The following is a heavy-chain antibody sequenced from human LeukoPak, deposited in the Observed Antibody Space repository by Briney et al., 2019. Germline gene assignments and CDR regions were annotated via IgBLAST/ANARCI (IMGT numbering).Heavy chain of an antibody. CDR1: GFTFSSYA. V-gene: IGHV3-23*01. CDR2: ISGSGGST. D-gene: IGHD6-13*01. J-gene: IGHJ3*02. Sequence: GGSLRLSCAASGFTFSSYAMSWVRQPPGKGLEWVSAISGSGGSTYYADSVKGRFTISRDNSKNTLYLQMNSLRAEDTAVYYCAKDRSRAAVDLDAFDIWGQGTMVTVSS. CDR3: AKDRSRAAVDLDAFDI.